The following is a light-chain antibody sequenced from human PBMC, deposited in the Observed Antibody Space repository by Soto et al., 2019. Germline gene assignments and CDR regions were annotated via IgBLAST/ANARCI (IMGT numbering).Light chain of an antibody. CDR2: DVS. J-gene: IGLJ2*01. V-gene: IGLV2-14*03. CDR3: SSYTTSTTLVV. CDR1: SSDVGGYNY. Sequence: QSALTQPASVSGSPGQSITISCTGTSSDVGGYNYVSWYQQHTDKAPKLMISDVSNRPSGVSNRFSGSKSGNTASLTISGRQAEDESEYYCSSYTTSTTLVVFGGGTKVTVL.